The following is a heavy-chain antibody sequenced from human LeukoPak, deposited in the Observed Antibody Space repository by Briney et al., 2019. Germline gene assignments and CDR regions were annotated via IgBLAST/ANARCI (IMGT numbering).Heavy chain of an antibody. CDR3: ATYRQVQVPFEC. V-gene: IGHV3-21*04. CDR1: GFTFSSYS. CDR2: IFPSGGEI. D-gene: IGHD5-18*01. J-gene: IGHJ4*02. Sequence: PGGSLSLSCAASGFTFSSYSMNWVRQPPGKGLEWVSSIFPSGGEIHYADSVKGRFTISRDNSKSTLSLQMNSLRAEDTAIYYCATYRQVQVPFECWGQGTLVTVSS.